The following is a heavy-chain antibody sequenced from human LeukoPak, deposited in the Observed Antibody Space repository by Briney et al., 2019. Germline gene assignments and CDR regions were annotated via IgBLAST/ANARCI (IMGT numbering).Heavy chain of an antibody. J-gene: IGHJ3*01. CDR3: AREMYSGMYNDAFDV. CDR2: IRSDGST. D-gene: IGHD1-26*01. Sequence: GGSLRLSCTASGFTVSSNYMSWVRQAPGKGLEWVSVIRSDGSTNHADSVKGRFTISRDNSKNTLYLQMNNLRAEDTAMYYCAREMYSGMYNDAFDVWGQGTKVTVSS. V-gene: IGHV3-53*01. CDR1: GFTVSSNY.